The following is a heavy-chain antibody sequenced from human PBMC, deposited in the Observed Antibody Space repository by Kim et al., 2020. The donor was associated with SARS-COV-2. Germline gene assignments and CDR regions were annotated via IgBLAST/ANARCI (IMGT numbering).Heavy chain of an antibody. CDR1: GFTFSPYA. D-gene: IGHD2-8*01. V-gene: IGHV3-30*04. J-gene: IGHJ4*02. Sequence: GGSLRLSCAASGFTFSPYAMHWVRQAPGKGLEWVAIISFDDGSNKYYADSVKGRFTISRDNSQNTLYLQMNSLRAEDTAVYYCARGGGMTNNFFDYWGQGTLVTVSS. CDR3: ARGGGMTNNFFDY. CDR2: ISFDDGSNK.